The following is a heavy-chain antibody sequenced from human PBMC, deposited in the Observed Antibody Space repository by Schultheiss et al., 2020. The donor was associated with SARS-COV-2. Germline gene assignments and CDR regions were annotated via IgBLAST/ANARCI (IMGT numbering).Heavy chain of an antibody. CDR3: ARQVGYSSSWATYYYYGMDV. D-gene: IGHD6-13*01. CDR1: GGSISSYY. CDR2: IYTSGST. V-gene: IGHV4-4*07. Sequence: SETLSLTCTVSGGSISSYYWSWIRQPAGKGLEWIGRIYTSGSTNYNPSLKSRVTMSVDTSKNQFSLKLSSVTAADTAVYYCARQVGYSSSWATYYYYGMDVWGQGTTVTVSS. J-gene: IGHJ6*02.